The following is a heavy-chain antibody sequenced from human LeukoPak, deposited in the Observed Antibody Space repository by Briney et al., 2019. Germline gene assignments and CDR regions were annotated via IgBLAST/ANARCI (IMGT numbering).Heavy chain of an antibody. Sequence: ASVKVSCKASGYTFTSYYMHWVRQAPGQGLEWMGIINPSGGSTSYAQKFQGRVTMTRDMSTSTVYMELSSLRSEDTAVYYCARSKDIYDYVWADAFDIWGQGTMVTVSS. D-gene: IGHD3-16*01. CDR1: GYTFTSYY. V-gene: IGHV1-46*01. CDR3: ARSKDIYDYVWADAFDI. CDR2: INPSGGST. J-gene: IGHJ3*02.